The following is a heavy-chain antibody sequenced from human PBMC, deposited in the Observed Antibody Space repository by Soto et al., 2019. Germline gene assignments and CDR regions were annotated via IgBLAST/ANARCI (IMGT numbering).Heavy chain of an antibody. CDR2: IYSGATT. J-gene: IGHJ4*02. Sequence: QPGGSLRLSCAASGFTVSNNYMSWVRQAPGKGLEWVSVIYSGATTYYADSVKGRFTISRDNSMNTLYLQMNSLRAEDTAVYYCARYCDSSSCHEGGSKGGIDYWGQGALVTVSS. V-gene: IGHV3-53*01. D-gene: IGHD2-2*01. CDR1: GFTVSNNY. CDR3: ARYCDSSSCHEGGSKGGIDY.